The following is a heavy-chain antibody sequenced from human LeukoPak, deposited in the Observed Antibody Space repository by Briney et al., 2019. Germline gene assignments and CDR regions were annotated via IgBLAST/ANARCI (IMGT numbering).Heavy chain of an antibody. CDR1: GFTFSSYA. V-gene: IGHV3-23*01. D-gene: IGHD3-10*01. Sequence: GGSLRLSCAASGFTFSSYAMSWVRQAPGKGLEWVSAISGSGGSTYYADSVKGRFTISRDNSKNTLYLQMNSLRAEDTAVYYCAKDISSYHGSGSYYNYWGQGTLVTVSS. CDR2: ISGSGGST. CDR3: AKDISSYHGSGSYYNY. J-gene: IGHJ4*02.